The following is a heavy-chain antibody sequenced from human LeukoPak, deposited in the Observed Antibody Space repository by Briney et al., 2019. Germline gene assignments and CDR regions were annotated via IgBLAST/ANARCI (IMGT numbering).Heavy chain of an antibody. CDR1: GFTFSSYA. V-gene: IGHV3-64*01. J-gene: IGHJ4*02. Sequence: PGGSLRLSCAASGFTFSSYAMHWVRQAPGKGLEYVSAISSNGGSTYYANSVKGRFTISRDNSKNTLYLQMGSLRAEDMAVYYCAGGYCSSTSCYPTDYWGQGTQVTVSS. CDR2: ISSNGGST. D-gene: IGHD2-2*01. CDR3: AGGYCSSTSCYPTDY.